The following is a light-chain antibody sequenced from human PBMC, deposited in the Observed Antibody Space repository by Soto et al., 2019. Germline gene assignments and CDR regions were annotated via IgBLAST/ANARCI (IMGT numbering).Light chain of an antibody. CDR2: KAS. V-gene: IGKV1-5*03. CDR1: QSISSW. CDR3: QQYNRYSA. Sequence: DIQMTLAPCSLSTSVGDSVTITCWASQSISSWLAWYQQKPGKAPKLLIYKASSLESGVPSRLSGSGSVTEFTLTISSLQPDDFASYYCQQYNRYSAFGQGTKVDIK. J-gene: IGKJ1*01.